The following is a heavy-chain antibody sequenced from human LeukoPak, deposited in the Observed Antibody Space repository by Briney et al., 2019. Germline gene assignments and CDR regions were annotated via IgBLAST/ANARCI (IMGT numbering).Heavy chain of an antibody. V-gene: IGHV1-69*02. CDR1: GGAFSSYT. CDR2: IIPILGIA. Sequence: SVKVSCKASGGAFSSYTISWVRQAPGQGLEWMGRIIPILGIANYAQKFQGRVTITADKSTSTAYMELSSLRSEDTAVYYCAALYYYDSSGYYPIDYWGQGTLVTVSS. D-gene: IGHD3-22*01. CDR3: AALYYYDSSGYYPIDY. J-gene: IGHJ4*02.